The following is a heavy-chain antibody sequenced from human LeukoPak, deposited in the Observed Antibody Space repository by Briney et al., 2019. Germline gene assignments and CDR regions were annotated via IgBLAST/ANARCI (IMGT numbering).Heavy chain of an antibody. J-gene: IGHJ3*02. Sequence: GRSLRLSCAASGFTFDDYAMHWVRQAPGKSLEWVSGISWNSGSIGYADSVKGRFTISRDNAKNSLYLQMNSLRAEDMALYYCAKDVSGSYLDAFDIWGQGTMVTVSS. D-gene: IGHD6-19*01. CDR1: GFTFDDYA. V-gene: IGHV3-9*03. CDR3: AKDVSGSYLDAFDI. CDR2: ISWNSGSI.